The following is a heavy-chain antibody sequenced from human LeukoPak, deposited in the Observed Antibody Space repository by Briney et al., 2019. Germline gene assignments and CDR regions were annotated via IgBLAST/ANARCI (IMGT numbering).Heavy chain of an antibody. CDR2: MHEDGGEK. D-gene: IGHD6-13*01. V-gene: IGHV3-7*01. J-gene: IGHJ4*02. Sequence: GGSLRLSCAASGFTFNTYTMSWVRQAPGKGLEWVAKMHEDGGEKYYVDSVKGRFTISRDNAKNSLYLQMNSLRAEDTAVYYCARDYLAAAGTSDYWGQGTLVTVSS. CDR1: GFTFNTYT. CDR3: ARDYLAAAGTSDY.